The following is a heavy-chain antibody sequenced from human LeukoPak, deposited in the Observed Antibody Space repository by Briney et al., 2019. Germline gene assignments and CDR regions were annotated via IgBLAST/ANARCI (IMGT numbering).Heavy chain of an antibody. J-gene: IGHJ4*02. CDR3: ARDQNY. CDR2: TDPSGTT. Sequence: GGSLRLSCAASGFTVGSNYMSWVRQAPGKGLEWVSVTDPSGTTYLADSVKGRFTISSDNSKNTMYLQMNSLRAEDTALYYCARDQNYWGQGTLVTVSS. CDR1: GFTVGSNY. V-gene: IGHV3-66*01.